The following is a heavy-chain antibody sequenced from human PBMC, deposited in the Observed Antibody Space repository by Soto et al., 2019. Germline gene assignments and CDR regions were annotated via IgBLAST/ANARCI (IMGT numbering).Heavy chain of an antibody. CDR1: GFTFNNYA. CDR2: ISRSGGQT. D-gene: IGHD6-19*01. Sequence: EVQLLESGGGLIHPGGSLRLSCAASGFTFNNYAMTWVRQAPGKGLEWVSGISRSGGQTHYADSVKGRFSISRDNSKHTQTLQMNSLRVEDTAVYYCAKQGETGYTSVWQNNGFDIWGQGTMVTVSA. CDR3: AKQGETGYTSVWQNNGFDI. V-gene: IGHV3-23*01. J-gene: IGHJ3*02.